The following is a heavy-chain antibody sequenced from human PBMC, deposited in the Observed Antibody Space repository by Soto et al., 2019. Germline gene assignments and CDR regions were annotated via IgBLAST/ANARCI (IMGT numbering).Heavy chain of an antibody. V-gene: IGHV3-53*04. J-gene: IGHJ4*02. CDR3: ARHQLPYGSDPYYFDY. D-gene: IGHD3-10*01. Sequence: EVQLVESGGGLVQPGGSLRLSCEASGFTVSSNYMSWVRQAPGKGLEWVSVIYSGGSTYYADSVKGRFTISRHNSKNTLYLQMNSLRAEDTAVYYCARHQLPYGSDPYYFDYWGQGTLVTVSS. CDR2: IYSGGST. CDR1: GFTVSSNY.